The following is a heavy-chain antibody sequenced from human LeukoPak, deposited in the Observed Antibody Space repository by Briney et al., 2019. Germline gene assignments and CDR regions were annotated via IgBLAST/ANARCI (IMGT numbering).Heavy chain of an antibody. CDR1: GFSLRSSE. V-gene: IGHV3-53*01. J-gene: IGHJ4*02. Sequence: GGSLRLSCAASGFSLRSSEMNWVRQAPGKGLEWVSVFYVGGATYYADSVKGRFTISRDNSENTLYLQVKSLRAEDTAVYYCARGDGYNFFDYWGQGTLVTVSS. D-gene: IGHD5-24*01. CDR2: FYVGGAT. CDR3: ARGDGYNFFDY.